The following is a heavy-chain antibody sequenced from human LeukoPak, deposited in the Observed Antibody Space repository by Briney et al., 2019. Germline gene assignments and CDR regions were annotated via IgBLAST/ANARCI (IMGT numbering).Heavy chain of an antibody. V-gene: IGHV4-4*02. Sequence: SGTLSLTCAVSGGSISSSNWWSWVRQPPGKGLEWIGEIYHSGRTNYNPSLKSRVTISVDKSKHQFSLKLNFVTAADTALYYCARMFRSSWYINWFDPWGQGTLVTVSS. J-gene: IGHJ5*02. CDR3: ARMFRSSWYINWFDP. D-gene: IGHD6-13*01. CDR1: GGSISSSNW. CDR2: IYHSGRT.